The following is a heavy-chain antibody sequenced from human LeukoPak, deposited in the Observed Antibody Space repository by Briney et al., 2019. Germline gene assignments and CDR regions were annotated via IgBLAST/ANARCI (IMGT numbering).Heavy chain of an antibody. CDR2: INHSGST. CDR3: ARGAVMKMVRTNYFDY. CDR1: GGSXXXYY. J-gene: IGHJ4*02. D-gene: IGHD1/OR15-1a*01. Sequence: SXTCXXXGGSXXXYYWXWIRQPPGKGLEWIGEINHSGSTNYNPSLKSRVTISVDTSKNQFSLKLSSVTAADTAVYYCARGAVMKMVRTNYFDYWGQGTLVTVSS. V-gene: IGHV4-34*01.